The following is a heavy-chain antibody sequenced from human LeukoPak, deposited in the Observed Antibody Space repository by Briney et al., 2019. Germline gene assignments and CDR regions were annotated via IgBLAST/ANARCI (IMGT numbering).Heavy chain of an antibody. CDR3: ARHVVAVGFDY. CDR2: INHSGST. V-gene: IGHV4-34*01. Sequence: SETLSLTCAVYGGSFSGYYWSWIRQPPGKGLEWIGEINHSGSTNYNPSLKSRVTISVDTSKNQFSLKLSSVTAADTAVYYCARHVVAVGFDYWGQGTLVTVSS. J-gene: IGHJ4*02. D-gene: IGHD3-22*01. CDR1: GGSFSGYY.